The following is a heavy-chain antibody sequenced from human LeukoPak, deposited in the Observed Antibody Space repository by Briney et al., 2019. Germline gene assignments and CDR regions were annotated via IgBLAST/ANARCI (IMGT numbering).Heavy chain of an antibody. J-gene: IGHJ4*02. CDR3: ARAGLRWFGELLLYFDY. CDR1: GGTFRSYA. CDR2: ISAYNGNT. V-gene: IGHV1-18*01. Sequence: ASVKVSCKASGGTFRSYAISWVRQAPGQGLEWMGWISAYNGNTNYAQKLQGRVTMTTDTSTSTAYMELRSLRSDGTAVYYCARAGLRWFGELLLYFDYWGQGTLVTVSS. D-gene: IGHD3-10*01.